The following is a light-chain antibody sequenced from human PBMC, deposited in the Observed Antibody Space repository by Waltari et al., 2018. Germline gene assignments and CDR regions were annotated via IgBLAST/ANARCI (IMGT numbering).Light chain of an antibody. Sequence: QSVLTQPPSASGTPGQRVTISCSGSTSNLGSNYIYWYQQLPGTAPRLLIYRNDQRPSGVPDRFSGSKSGTSASLAISRLRSEDEADYYCAAWDDSLSGWVFGGGTKVTVL. CDR1: TSNLGSNY. J-gene: IGLJ3*02. CDR3: AAWDDSLSGWV. CDR2: RND. V-gene: IGLV1-47*01.